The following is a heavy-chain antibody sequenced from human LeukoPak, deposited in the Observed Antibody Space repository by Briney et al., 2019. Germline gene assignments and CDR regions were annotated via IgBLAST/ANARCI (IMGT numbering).Heavy chain of an antibody. CDR3: ARRYCSSTSCTADWFDP. V-gene: IGHV5-51*01. J-gene: IGHJ5*02. Sequence: GESLKISCKGSGYSFTSYWIAWVRQMPGKGLEWMGIIYPGDSDTRYSPSFQGQVTISAGKSISTAYPQWSSLKASDTAMYYCARRYCSSTSCTADWFDPWGQGTLVTVSS. CDR1: GYSFTSYW. CDR2: IYPGDSDT. D-gene: IGHD2-2*01.